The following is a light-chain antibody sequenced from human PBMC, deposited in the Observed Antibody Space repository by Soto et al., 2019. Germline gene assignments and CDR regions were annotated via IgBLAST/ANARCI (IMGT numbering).Light chain of an antibody. J-gene: IGKJ5*01. CDR3: QQRSNWQIT. CDR2: DAS. V-gene: IGKV3-11*01. CDR1: QSVSSY. Sequence: IVLTQSPATLSLSPGGRATLSCRASQSVSSYLAWYQQKPGQAPRLLIYDASNRATGIPARFGGSVSGTDFTLTSSILDPEDFAFYYCQQRSNWQITFGQGTRLEIK.